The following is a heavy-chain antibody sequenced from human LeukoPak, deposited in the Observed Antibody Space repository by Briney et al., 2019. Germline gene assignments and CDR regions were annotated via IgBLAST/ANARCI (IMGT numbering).Heavy chain of an antibody. V-gene: IGHV1-69*06. CDR2: IIPIFGTA. D-gene: IGHD3-10*01. J-gene: IGHJ4*02. CDR1: GGTFSSYA. Sequence: GASVKVSCKASGGTFSSYAISWVRQAPGQGLEWMGGIIPIFGTANYAQKFQGRVTITADKSTSTAYMELSSLRSEDTAVYYCARNYYGSGSLEYWGQGTLVTVSS. CDR3: ARNYYGSGSLEY.